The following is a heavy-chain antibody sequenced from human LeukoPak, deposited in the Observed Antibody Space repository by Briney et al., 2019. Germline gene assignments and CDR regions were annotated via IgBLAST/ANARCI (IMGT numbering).Heavy chain of an antibody. D-gene: IGHD1-14*01. CDR3: ARAITTYGMDV. V-gene: IGHV1-8*03. Sequence: ASVKVSCKASGYTFTSYDINWVRQATGQGLEWMGWMNPNSGNTGYAQKFQDRVTITRNTSISTAYMELSSLRSEDTAVYYCARAITTYGMDVWGQGTTVTVSS. J-gene: IGHJ6*02. CDR2: MNPNSGNT. CDR1: GYTFTSYD.